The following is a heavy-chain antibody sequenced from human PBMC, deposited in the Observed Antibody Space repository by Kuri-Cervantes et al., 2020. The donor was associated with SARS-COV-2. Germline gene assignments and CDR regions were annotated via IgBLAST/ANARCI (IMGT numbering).Heavy chain of an antibody. V-gene: IGHV3-7*01. CDR1: GFTFSSYG. CDR2: IKQDGSEK. CDR3: ARDRNWGDWYFDL. Sequence: GESLKISCAASGFTFSSYGMHWVRQAPGKGLEWVANIKQDGSEKYYVDSVKGRFTISRDNAKNSLYLQMNSLRAEDTAVYYCARDRNWGDWYFDLWGRGTLVTVSS. J-gene: IGHJ2*01. D-gene: IGHD7-27*01.